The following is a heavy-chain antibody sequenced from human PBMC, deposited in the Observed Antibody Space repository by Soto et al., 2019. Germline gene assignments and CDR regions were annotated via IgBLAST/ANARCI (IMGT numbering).Heavy chain of an antibody. V-gene: IGHV3-23*01. J-gene: IGHJ6*02. CDR2: ISGSGGST. CDR1: GFTFSSYA. D-gene: IGHD6-13*01. CDR3: ANIPDGGSRWPQTDLAYYYSGLDV. Sequence: GGSLRLSCAASGFTFSSYAMSWVRQAPGKGLEWVSAISGSGGSTYYADSVKGRFTISRDNSKNTLYLQMNSLRAEDTAVYYCANIPDGGSRWPQTDLAYYYSGLDVWGQGTTVTVSS.